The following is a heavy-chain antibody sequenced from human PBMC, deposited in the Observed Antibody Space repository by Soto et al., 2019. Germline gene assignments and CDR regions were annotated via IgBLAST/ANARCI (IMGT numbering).Heavy chain of an antibody. D-gene: IGHD6-19*01. V-gene: IGHV4-59*08. J-gene: IGHJ5*02. CDR3: ARLEVAVAATWFDP. CDR2: IYYSGST. CDR1: GGSIGSYY. Sequence: SETLSLTCTVSGGSIGSYYWSWVRQPPGKGLEWIGYIYYSGSTNYNPSLKSRVTISVDTSKNQFSLKLSSVTAADTAVYYCARLEVAVAATWFDPWGQETPLTVSS.